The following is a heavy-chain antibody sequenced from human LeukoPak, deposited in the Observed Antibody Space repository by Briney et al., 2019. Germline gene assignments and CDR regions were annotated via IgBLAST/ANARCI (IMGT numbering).Heavy chain of an antibody. CDR1: GGSFSGYY. CDR2: INHSGST. D-gene: IGHD4-17*01. J-gene: IGHJ5*02. CDR3: ARYPRYGDVP. Sequence: SGTLSLTCAVYGGSFSGYYWSWIRQPPGKGLEWIGEINHSGSTNYNPSLKSRVTISVDTSKNQFSLKLSSVTAADTAVYYCARYPRYGDVPWGQGTLVTVSS. V-gene: IGHV4-34*01.